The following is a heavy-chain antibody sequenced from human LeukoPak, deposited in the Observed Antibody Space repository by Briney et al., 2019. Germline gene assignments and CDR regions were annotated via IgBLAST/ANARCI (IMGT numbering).Heavy chain of an antibody. J-gene: IGHJ4*02. CDR1: GGSIRNYY. CDR3: ARGPSGDYGGYFDS. V-gene: IGHV4-59*01. D-gene: IGHD4-17*01. CDR2: IFYSGTT. Sequence: PSETLSLTCTVSGGSIRNYYWSWIRQPPGKGLEWIGYIFYSGTTNYTPSLKSRVTISMDKSNNQFFLDLSPLTAADTAVYYCARGPSGDYGGYFDSWGQGTLVTVSS.